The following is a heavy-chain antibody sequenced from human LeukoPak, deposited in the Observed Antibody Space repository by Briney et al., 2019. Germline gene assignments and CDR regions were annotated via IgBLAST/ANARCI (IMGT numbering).Heavy chain of an antibody. CDR2: IKQGGSEK. Sequence: GGSLRLSCAGSGFTFSSYWMCWVRQAPGKGLEWVANIKQGGSEKYYVDSVKGRFTISRDNAKNSLYLQMNSLRAEDTAVYYCARGGLVVLDAFDIWGQGTMVTVSS. CDR1: GFTFSSYW. D-gene: IGHD2-15*01. V-gene: IGHV3-7*01. J-gene: IGHJ3*02. CDR3: ARGGLVVLDAFDI.